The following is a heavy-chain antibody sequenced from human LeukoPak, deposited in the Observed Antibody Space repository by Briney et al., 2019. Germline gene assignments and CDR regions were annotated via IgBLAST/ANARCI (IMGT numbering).Heavy chain of an antibody. V-gene: IGHV3-7*01. D-gene: IGHD4-17*01. CDR1: GFTFSSYW. CDR3: ARDWVTTSYNWFDP. J-gene: IGHJ5*02. Sequence: PGGSLRLSCAASGFTFSSYWMSWVRQAPGKGLEWVANIKQDGSEKYYVDSVKGRFTISRDNAKNSLYLQMNSLRAADTAVYYCARDWVTTSYNWFDPWGQGTLVTVSS. CDR2: IKQDGSEK.